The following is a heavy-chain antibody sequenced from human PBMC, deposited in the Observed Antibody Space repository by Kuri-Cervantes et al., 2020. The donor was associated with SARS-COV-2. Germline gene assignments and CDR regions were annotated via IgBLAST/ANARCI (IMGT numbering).Heavy chain of an antibody. CDR3: ARYFGVITVDY. J-gene: IGHJ4*02. Sequence: GESLKISCAASGFTFSSYSMNWVRQAPGKGLEWVSSISSSSSYIYYADSVKGRFTISRDNAENSLYLQMNSLRVEDTAVYYCARYFGVITVDYWGRGTLVTVSS. V-gene: IGHV3-21*01. CDR1: GFTFSSYS. CDR2: ISSSSSYI. D-gene: IGHD3-3*01.